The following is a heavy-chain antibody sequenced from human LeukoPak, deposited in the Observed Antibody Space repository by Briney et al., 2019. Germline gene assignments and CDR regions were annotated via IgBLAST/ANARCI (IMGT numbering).Heavy chain of an antibody. Sequence: GGSLRLSCAASGFTFSNYAMNWVRQAPGKGLEWVSTISGVGDSTYYAESVKGRFTMSRDNSKNTVYLQMNSLRVEDTAIYYCARAVEMATIDYWGQGTLVTVSS. V-gene: IGHV3-23*01. J-gene: IGHJ4*02. CDR1: GFTFSNYA. CDR3: ARAVEMATIDY. D-gene: IGHD5-24*01. CDR2: ISGVGDST.